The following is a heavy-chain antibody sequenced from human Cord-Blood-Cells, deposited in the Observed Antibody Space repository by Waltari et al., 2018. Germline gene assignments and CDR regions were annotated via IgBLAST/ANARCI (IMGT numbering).Heavy chain of an antibody. J-gene: IGHJ6*03. CDR3: ARSLEDYYYYYYMDV. V-gene: IGHV4-31*03. CDR1: GGSISSGGYY. CDR2: IYYSGST. Sequence: QVQLQESSPGLVKPSQTLSLTCTVSGGSISSGGYYWSWIRQHPGKGLEWIGYIYYSGSTYYNPSLKSRVTISVDTSKNQFSLKLSSVTAADTAVYYCARSLEDYYYYYYMDVWGKGTTVTVSS.